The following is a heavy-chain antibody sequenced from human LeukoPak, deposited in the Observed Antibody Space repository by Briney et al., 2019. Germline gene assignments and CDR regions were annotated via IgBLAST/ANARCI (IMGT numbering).Heavy chain of an antibody. D-gene: IGHD2-21*02. Sequence: GGSLRLSCAASGFTLSSDWMSWVRQAPGKGLEWVANIKQDGSERYYVDSVKGRFTISRDNAKNSLYLQMNSLRAEDTAVYYCARRYCGGDCHSPYFDYWGQGTLVTVSS. CDR2: IKQDGSER. CDR3: ARRYCGGDCHSPYFDY. V-gene: IGHV3-7*01. CDR1: GFTLSSDW. J-gene: IGHJ4*02.